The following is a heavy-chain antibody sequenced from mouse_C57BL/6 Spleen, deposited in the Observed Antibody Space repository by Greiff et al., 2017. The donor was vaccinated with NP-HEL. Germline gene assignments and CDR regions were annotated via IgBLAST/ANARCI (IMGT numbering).Heavy chain of an antibody. Sequence: QVQLKQPGAELVKPGASVKMSCKASGYTFTSYWITWVKQRPGQGLEWIGDIYPGSGSTNYNEKFKSKATLTVDTSSSTAYMQLSSLTSEDSAVYYCARIPITTVVSYYYAMDYWGQGTSVTVSS. CDR2: IYPGSGST. J-gene: IGHJ4*01. D-gene: IGHD1-1*01. CDR3: ARIPITTVVSYYYAMDY. V-gene: IGHV1-55*01. CDR1: GYTFTSYW.